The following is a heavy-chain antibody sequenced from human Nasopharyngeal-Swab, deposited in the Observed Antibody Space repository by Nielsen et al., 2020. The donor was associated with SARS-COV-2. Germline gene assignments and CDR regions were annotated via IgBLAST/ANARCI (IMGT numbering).Heavy chain of an antibody. CDR3: ARTQGYYYDSNDAFDI. V-gene: IGHV2-70*01. J-gene: IGHJ3*02. CDR2: IDWDDDK. Sequence: SGPTLVKPTQTLTLTCTFSGFSLSTSGMCVSWIRQPPGKALEWLALIDWDDDKYYSTSLKTRLTTSKDTSKNQVVLTMTNMDPVDTATYYCARTQGYYYDSNDAFDIWGQGTMVTVSS. D-gene: IGHD3-22*01. CDR1: GFSLSTSGMC.